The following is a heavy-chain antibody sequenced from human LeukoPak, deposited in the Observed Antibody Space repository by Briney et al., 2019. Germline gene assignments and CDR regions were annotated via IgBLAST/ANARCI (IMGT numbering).Heavy chain of an antibody. D-gene: IGHD6-19*01. V-gene: IGHV3-23*01. CDR3: GKTTTGYSSGQKPAWPVDY. CDR1: GFTFGSYA. CDR2: IFGSGGSA. Sequence: GGSLRLSCEASGFTFGSYAMYWVRQAPGKGLEWVAGIFGSGGSAHYADSAKGRFTIPRDNSKNTVYLQITSLRAEDTAVYYCGKTTTGYSSGQKPAWPVDYWGQGTLVTVSS. J-gene: IGHJ4*02.